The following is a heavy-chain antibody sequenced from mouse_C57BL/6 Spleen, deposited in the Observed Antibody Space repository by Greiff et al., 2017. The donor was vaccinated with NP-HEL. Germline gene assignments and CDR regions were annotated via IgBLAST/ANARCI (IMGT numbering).Heavy chain of an antibody. CDR1: GYTFTDYE. CDR2: IDPETGGT. D-gene: IGHD2-2*01. J-gene: IGHJ1*03. V-gene: IGHV1-15*01. CDR3: TRRKIYGYDRDWYFDV. Sequence: QVQLQQSGAELVRPGASVTLSCKASGYTFTDYEMHWVKQTPVHGLEWIGAIDPETGGTAYNQKFKGKAILTADKSSSTAYMERRSLTSEDSAVYYCTRRKIYGYDRDWYFDVWGTGTTVTVSS.